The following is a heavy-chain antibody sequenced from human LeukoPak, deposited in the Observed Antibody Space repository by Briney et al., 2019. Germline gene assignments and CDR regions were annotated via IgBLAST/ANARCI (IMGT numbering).Heavy chain of an antibody. CDR3: ARDSDYYDSSGYSDY. D-gene: IGHD3-22*01. CDR2: ISYDGGNK. J-gene: IGHJ4*02. V-gene: IGHV3-30*03. Sequence: GGSLRLSCAASGFTFSSYGMHWVRQAPGKGLEWVAVISYDGGNKYYADSVKGRFTISRDNSKNTLYLQMNSLRAEDTAVYYCARDSDYYDSSGYSDYWGQGTLVTVSS. CDR1: GFTFSSYG.